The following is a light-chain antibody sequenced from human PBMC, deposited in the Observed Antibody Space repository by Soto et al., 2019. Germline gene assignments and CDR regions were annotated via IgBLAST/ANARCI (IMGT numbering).Light chain of an antibody. CDR1: QSVTSN. CDR3: QQYYTWPRT. J-gene: IGKJ1*01. Sequence: EIGMTQYPGELSLSTGERATLSCRASQSVTSNLAWYQQRPGQAPRLLFYGASTRATGIPARFSGSGSGTEFTLTISSLQSEDCAVYYCQQYYTWPRTFGQGTKVDIK. V-gene: IGKV3-15*01. CDR2: GAS.